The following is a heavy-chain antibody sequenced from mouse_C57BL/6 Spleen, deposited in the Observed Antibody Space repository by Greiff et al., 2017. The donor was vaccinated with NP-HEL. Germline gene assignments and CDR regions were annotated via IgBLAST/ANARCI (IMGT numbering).Heavy chain of an antibody. Sequence: QVQLQQSGPELVKPGASVKISCKASGYAFSSSWMNWVKQRPGKGLEWIGRIYPGDGDTNYNGKFKGKATLTADKSSSTAYMQLSSLTSEDSAVYFCARSELGREEYFDYWGQGTTLTVSS. CDR2: IYPGDGDT. D-gene: IGHD4-1*01. V-gene: IGHV1-82*01. CDR3: ARSELGREEYFDY. J-gene: IGHJ2*01. CDR1: GYAFSSSW.